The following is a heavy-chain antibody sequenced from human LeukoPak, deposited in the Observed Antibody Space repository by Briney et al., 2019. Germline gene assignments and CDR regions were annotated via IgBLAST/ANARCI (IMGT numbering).Heavy chain of an antibody. J-gene: IGHJ5*02. D-gene: IGHD3-3*01. CDR3: ARVNVGPLYYDFWSGRYNWFDP. CDR1: GGSFSGYY. CDR2: INHSGST. Sequence: PSETLSLTCAVYGGSFSGYYWSWIRQPPGKGLEWIGEINHSGSTNYNPSLKSRVTISVDTSKNQFSLKLSSVTAADTAVYYCARVNVGPLYYDFWSGRYNWFDPWGQGTLVTVSS. V-gene: IGHV4-34*01.